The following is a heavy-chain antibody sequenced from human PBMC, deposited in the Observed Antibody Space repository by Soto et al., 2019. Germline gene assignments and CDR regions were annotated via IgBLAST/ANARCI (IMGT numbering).Heavy chain of an antibody. CDR2: MYSSGSS. CDR1: GVSITSYK. J-gene: IGHJ4*02. D-gene: IGHD2-15*01. CDR3: AREWSAFDY. Sequence: SETLSLTCTVSGVSITSYKWIWIRQSPGKGLEWIAYMYSSGSSSYNPSLKSRVTISVDTSRNQYSLQLNSATAADTAVYYCAREWSAFDYWGQGILVTVSS. V-gene: IGHV4-59*01.